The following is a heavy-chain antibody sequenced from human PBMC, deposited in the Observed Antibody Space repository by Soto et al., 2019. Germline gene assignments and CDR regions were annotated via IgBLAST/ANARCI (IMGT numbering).Heavy chain of an antibody. Sequence: GGSLRLSCAASGFTFSSYAMSWVRQAPGKGLEWVSAISGSGGSTYYADSVKGRFTISRDNSKNTLYLQMNSLRAEDTAVYYCAKGYCTNGVCYTGKFDYWGQGTLVTVSS. CDR2: ISGSGGST. J-gene: IGHJ4*02. D-gene: IGHD2-8*01. CDR1: GFTFSSYA. CDR3: AKGYCTNGVCYTGKFDY. V-gene: IGHV3-23*01.